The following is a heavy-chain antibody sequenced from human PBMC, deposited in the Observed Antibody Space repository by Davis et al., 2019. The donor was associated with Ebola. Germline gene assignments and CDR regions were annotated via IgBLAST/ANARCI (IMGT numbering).Heavy chain of an antibody. CDR2: ISAYNGNT. Sequence: ASVKVSCKASGYTFTSYGISWVRQAPGQGLEWMGWISAYNGNTNYAQKLQGRVTMTTDTSTSTAYMELRSLRSDDTAVYYCARDKGLERRLFHGMDVWGQGTTVTVSS. CDR3: ARDKGLERRLFHGMDV. J-gene: IGHJ6*02. V-gene: IGHV1-18*01. D-gene: IGHD1-1*01. CDR1: GYTFTSYG.